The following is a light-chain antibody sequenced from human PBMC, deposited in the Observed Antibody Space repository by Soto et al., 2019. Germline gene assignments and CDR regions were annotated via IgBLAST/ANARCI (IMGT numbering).Light chain of an antibody. J-gene: IGKJ1*01. CDR2: DVS. CDR3: QQYNTFWT. V-gene: IGKV1-5*01. Sequence: DIQMTQSPSTLSASVGDRVTITCRASQSISSWLAWYQQKPGKAPKLLIYDVSSLKSGVPSRFSGSGSGTEFTLTITSLQPDDVATYYCQQYNTFWTFGQGTKVDIK. CDR1: QSISSW.